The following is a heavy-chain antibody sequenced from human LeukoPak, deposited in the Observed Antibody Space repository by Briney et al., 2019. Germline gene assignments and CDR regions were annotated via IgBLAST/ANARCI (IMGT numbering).Heavy chain of an antibody. V-gene: IGHV4-38-2*02. D-gene: IGHD3-22*01. Sequence: SETLSLTCTVSGYSISSGYYWGWIRQPPGKGLEWIGYIYYSGSTNYNPSLKSRVTISVDTSKNQFSLKLSSVTAADTAVYYCARVYYGSSGYFTGEYYFDYWGQGTLVTVSS. CDR3: ARVYYGSSGYFTGEYYFDY. CDR1: GYSISSGYY. J-gene: IGHJ4*02. CDR2: IYYSGST.